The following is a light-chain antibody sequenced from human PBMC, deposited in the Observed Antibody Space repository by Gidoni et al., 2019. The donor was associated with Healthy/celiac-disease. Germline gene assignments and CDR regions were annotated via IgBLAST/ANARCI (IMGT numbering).Light chain of an antibody. CDR3: QRRSKWPLT. Sequence: EIVSTQSPATLSLSPGERVTLSCRASQSVSSYLAWYQQKPGQAPRLLIYDASNRATGIPARFSGSGSGTDFTLTISSIKPEDFAVYYCQRRSKWPLTFGGGTTVKIK. CDR2: DAS. CDR1: QSVSSY. J-gene: IGKJ4*01. V-gene: IGKV3-11*01.